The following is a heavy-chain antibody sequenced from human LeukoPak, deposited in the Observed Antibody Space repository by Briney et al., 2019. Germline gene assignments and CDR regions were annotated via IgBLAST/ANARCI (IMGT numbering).Heavy chain of an antibody. J-gene: IGHJ4*02. CDR2: INPNSGGT. V-gene: IGHV1-2*02. Sequence: ASVKVSCKAAGYTFTGLYLHWVRQAPGQGLEWMGWINPNSGGTDFAQKFQGRVTMTRDTSISTAYMELSRLTSDDTAVYFCARGAKGFDYWGQGNLVTVSS. CDR3: ARGAKGFDY. CDR1: GYTFTGLY.